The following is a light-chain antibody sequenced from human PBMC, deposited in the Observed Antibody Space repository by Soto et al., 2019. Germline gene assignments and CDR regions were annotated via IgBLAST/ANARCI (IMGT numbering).Light chain of an antibody. J-gene: IGKJ1*01. V-gene: IGKV4-1*01. CDR2: WAS. CDR3: QQYYNTPRT. Sequence: DIVMTQSPDSLAVSLGERATINCKSSQSLLYSSNNKNYLAWYQQKPGQPPKLLISWASTRESGVTDRFSGSVSGTDFTLTLISLHAEDVAVYHRQQYYNTPRTFGQGTKVEIK. CDR1: QSLLYSSNNKNY.